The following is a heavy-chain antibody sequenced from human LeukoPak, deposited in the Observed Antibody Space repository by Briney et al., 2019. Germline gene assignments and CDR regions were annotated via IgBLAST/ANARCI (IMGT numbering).Heavy chain of an antibody. V-gene: IGHV3-30*18. CDR3: AKDRGYGEHEPFES. CDR1: GFTFSDYA. CDR2: SAHDEVGK. J-gene: IGHJ4*02. Sequence: GRSLRLSCVGSGFTFSDYAIHWVRQAPGKGLEWVAVSAHDEVGKQFADSVKGRFTLSRDNSRDSVHLQMNRLRDEDTAVYYCAKDRGYGEHEPFESWGQGSLVTVSS. D-gene: IGHD4/OR15-4a*01.